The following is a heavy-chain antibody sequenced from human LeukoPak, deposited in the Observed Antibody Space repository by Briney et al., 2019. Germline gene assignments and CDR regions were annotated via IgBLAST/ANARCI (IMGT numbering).Heavy chain of an antibody. CDR3: AKDRGPYCSLPET. J-gene: IGHJ4*02. CDR2: ISWNSGSI. Sequence: GGSLRLSCAASGFTFDDYAMHWVRQAPGKGLEWVSGISWNSGSIGYADSVKGRFTISRDNAKNSLYLQMNSLRAEDTALYYCAKDRGPYCSLPETWGQGTLVTVSS. CDR1: GFTFDDYA. D-gene: IGHD6-6*01. V-gene: IGHV3-9*01.